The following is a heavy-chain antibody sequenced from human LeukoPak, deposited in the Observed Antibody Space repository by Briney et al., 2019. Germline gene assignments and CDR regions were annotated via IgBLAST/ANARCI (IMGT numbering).Heavy chain of an antibody. CDR2: IYHSGST. J-gene: IGHJ4*02. D-gene: IGHD3-10*01. CDR3: ARGDGSGSYYMDY. V-gene: IGHV4-34*01. Sequence: PSETLSLTCAVYGGSFSGYYWSWIRQPPGKGLEWIGYIYHSGSTYYNPSLKSRVTISVDRSKNQFSLKLSSVTAADTAVYYCARGDGSGSYYMDYWGQGTLVTVSS. CDR1: GGSFSGYY.